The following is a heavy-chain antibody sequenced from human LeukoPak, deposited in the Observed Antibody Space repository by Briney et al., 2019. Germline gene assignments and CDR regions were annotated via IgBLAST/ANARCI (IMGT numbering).Heavy chain of an antibody. Sequence: GGSLRLSCAASGFTFSTYSMNWVRQAPGKGLEWVSSISRSSSYMYYADSVKGRFTISRDNAKNSLYLQMNSLRAEDTAVYYCARGSVSGTFDYWGQGTLVTVSS. J-gene: IGHJ4*02. CDR2: ISRSSSYM. CDR1: GFTFSTYS. D-gene: IGHD6-19*01. V-gene: IGHV3-21*01. CDR3: ARGSVSGTFDY.